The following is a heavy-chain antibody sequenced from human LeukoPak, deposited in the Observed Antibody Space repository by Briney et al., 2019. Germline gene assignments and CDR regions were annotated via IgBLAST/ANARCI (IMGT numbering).Heavy chain of an antibody. CDR3: ARGRGQWGYCSSTSCSYYFDY. Sequence: SETLSLTCAVYGGSFSGYYWSWIRQPPGKGLEWIGEINHSGSTNYNPSLKSRVTISVDTSKNQFSLKLSSVTAADTAVYYCARGRGQWGYCSSTSCSYYFDYWGQGTLVTVSS. V-gene: IGHV4-34*01. D-gene: IGHD2-2*01. J-gene: IGHJ4*02. CDR1: GGSFSGYY. CDR2: INHSGST.